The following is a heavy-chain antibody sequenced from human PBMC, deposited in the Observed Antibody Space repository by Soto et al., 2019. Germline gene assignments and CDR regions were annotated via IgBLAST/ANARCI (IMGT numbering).Heavy chain of an antibody. CDR2: IYSAGST. V-gene: IGHV3-53*01. J-gene: IGHJ4*02. CDR1: GFTVSSNY. CDR3: ARLRLDGAVAGNHYFDF. D-gene: IGHD6-13*01. Sequence: GGSLRLSCEASGFTVSSNYTTWVRQAPGKGLEWVSVIYSAGSTYYADSVKGRFTISRDNSKNTLFLQMNSLRAEDTAVYYCARLRLDGAVAGNHYFDFWGLGTLVTVSS.